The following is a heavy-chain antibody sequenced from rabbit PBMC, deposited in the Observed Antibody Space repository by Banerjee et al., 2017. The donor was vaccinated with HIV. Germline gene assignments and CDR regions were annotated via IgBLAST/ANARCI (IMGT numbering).Heavy chain of an antibody. CDR2: IYTTSGST. Sequence: QQQLEESGGGLVKPGGTLTLTCKASGIDFSSYYRMCWVRQAPGRGLELIACIYTTSGSTWYASWVNGRFTISRSTSLNTVDLKMTSLTAADTATYFCARRSSDDCGGALDPWGPGTLVTVS. D-gene: IGHD2-1*01. J-gene: IGHJ2*01. V-gene: IGHV1S43*01. CDR3: ARRSSDDCGGALDP. CDR1: GIDFSSYYR.